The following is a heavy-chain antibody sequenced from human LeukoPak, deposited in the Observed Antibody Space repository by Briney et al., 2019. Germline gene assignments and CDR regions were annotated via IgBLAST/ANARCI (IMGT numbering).Heavy chain of an antibody. D-gene: IGHD2-15*01. V-gene: IGHV1-2*06. Sequence: ASVKVSCKAYGYTFTGYYMHWVRQAPGQGLEWMGRINPNSGGTNYAQKFQGRVTMTRDTSISTAYMELSRLRSDDTAVYYCARVQCSGGSCYSGYWGQGTLVTVSS. CDR2: INPNSGGT. CDR3: ARVQCSGGSCYSGY. CDR1: GYTFTGYY. J-gene: IGHJ4*02.